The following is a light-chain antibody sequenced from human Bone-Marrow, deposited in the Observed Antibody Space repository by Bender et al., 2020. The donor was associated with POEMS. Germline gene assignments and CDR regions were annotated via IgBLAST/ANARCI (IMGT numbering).Light chain of an antibody. V-gene: IGLV3-1*01. CDR1: DLGDKY. CDR2: QDT. Sequence: YEVTQPPSVSASPGQTASITCSVDDLGDKYVAWYQQKPGQSPVLVIYQDTKRPSGIPERSSGSNFGNTATLTISGTQAMDEADYYCQAWDTYSVIFGGGTKLTVL. J-gene: IGLJ2*01. CDR3: QAWDTYSVI.